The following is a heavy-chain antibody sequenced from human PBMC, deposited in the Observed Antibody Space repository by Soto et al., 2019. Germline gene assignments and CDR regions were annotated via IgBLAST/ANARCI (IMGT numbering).Heavy chain of an antibody. CDR3: ARLFPPVNWWSYRGDYVGDY. CDR1: GFTFSSYW. V-gene: IGHV3-74*01. CDR2: INSAGSST. Sequence: EVQLVESGGGLVQPGGSLRLSCAASGFTFSSYWMHWVRQAPGKGLVWVSRINSAGSSTSYADSVKGRFTISRDNAKNTRYLQMSSLRAEDTAVYYCARLFPPVNWWSYRGDYVGDYWGQGTLVTVSS. J-gene: IGHJ4*02. D-gene: IGHD3-16*02.